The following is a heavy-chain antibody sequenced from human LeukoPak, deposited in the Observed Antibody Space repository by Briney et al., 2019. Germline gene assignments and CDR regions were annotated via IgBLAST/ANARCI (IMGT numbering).Heavy chain of an antibody. D-gene: IGHD3-16*02. Sequence: PGGSLRLSCAASGFTLSDNYMDWVRQAPGKGLEWVGRTRNKANSYTTEYAASVKGRFTISRDDSKNSLYLQMNSLKTEDTAVYYCTTTITFGGVIVAIDYWGQGTLVRVSS. CDR3: TTTITFGGVIVAIDY. CDR2: TRNKANSYTT. V-gene: IGHV3-72*01. CDR1: GFTLSDNY. J-gene: IGHJ4*02.